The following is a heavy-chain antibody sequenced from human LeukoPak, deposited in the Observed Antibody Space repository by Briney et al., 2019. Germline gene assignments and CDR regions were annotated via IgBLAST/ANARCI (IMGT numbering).Heavy chain of an antibody. J-gene: IGHJ6*02. CDR2: IYYSGST. V-gene: IGHV4-59*01. CDR3: ARQQLVPPYYYYGMDV. Sequence: SETLSLTCTVSGGSISSYYWSWIQQPPGKGLEWIGYIYYSGSTNYNPSLKSRVTISVDTSKNQFSLKLSSVTAADTAVYYRARQQLVPPYYYYGMDVWGQGTTVTVSS. D-gene: IGHD6-13*01. CDR1: GGSISSYY.